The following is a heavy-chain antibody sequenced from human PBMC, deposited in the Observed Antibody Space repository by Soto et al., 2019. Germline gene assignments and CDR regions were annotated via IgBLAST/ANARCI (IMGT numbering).Heavy chain of an antibody. CDR3: ARGYCSSTSCPTFDY. CDR1: AGSISSGDYY. J-gene: IGHJ4*02. CDR2: IYYSGNT. Sequence: SETLSLTCTVSAGSISSGDYYWSWIRQPPGKGLEWIGYIYYSGNTYYSPSLKKRVTISVDTSKNQFSLNLCSVTAADTAVFYCARGYCSSTSCPTFDYWGQGTLVT. V-gene: IGHV4-30-4*01. D-gene: IGHD2-2*01.